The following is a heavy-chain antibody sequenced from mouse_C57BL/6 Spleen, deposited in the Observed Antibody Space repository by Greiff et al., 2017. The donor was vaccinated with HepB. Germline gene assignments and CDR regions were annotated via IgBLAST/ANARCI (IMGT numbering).Heavy chain of an antibody. Sequence: LQESGPGLVAPSQSLSITCTVSGFSLTSYAISWVRQPPGKGLEWLGVIWTGGGTNYNSALKSRLSISKDNSKSQVFLKMNSLQTDDTARYYCARNYYGSSYWYFDVWGTGTTVTVSS. J-gene: IGHJ1*03. V-gene: IGHV2-9-1*01. D-gene: IGHD1-1*01. CDR2: IWTGGGT. CDR3: ARNYYGSSYWYFDV. CDR1: GFSLTSYA.